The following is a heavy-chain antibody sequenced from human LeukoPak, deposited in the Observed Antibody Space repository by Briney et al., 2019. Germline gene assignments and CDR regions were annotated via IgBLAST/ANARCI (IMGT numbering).Heavy chain of an antibody. V-gene: IGHV4-59*01. J-gene: IGHJ3*02. Sequence: SETLSLTCTVSGGSISNYYWIWIRQPPGKGLEWIAYIYFTGSANHNPSLKSRVTISVDTSENQFSLKLSSVTAADTAVYYCARVSNDYGGNGAFDIWGQGTMVTVSS. CDR2: IYFTGSA. CDR3: ARVSNDYGGNGAFDI. D-gene: IGHD4-23*01. CDR1: GGSISNYY.